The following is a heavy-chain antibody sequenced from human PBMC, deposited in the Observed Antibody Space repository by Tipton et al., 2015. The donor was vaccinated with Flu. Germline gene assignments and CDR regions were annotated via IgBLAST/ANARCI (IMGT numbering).Heavy chain of an antibody. D-gene: IGHD2-15*01. CDR3: ARGYCSGGNCYNAFDI. CDR1: GGSMSSYY. J-gene: IGHJ3*02. Sequence: TLSLTCTVSGGSMSSYYWSWIRQPAGKGLEWIGRINTSGTTNYNSSLKSRITISVDTSKNQFSMKLNSVTAADTAVYYCARGYCSGGNCYNAFDIWGQGTMVTVSS. V-gene: IGHV4-4*07. CDR2: INTSGTT.